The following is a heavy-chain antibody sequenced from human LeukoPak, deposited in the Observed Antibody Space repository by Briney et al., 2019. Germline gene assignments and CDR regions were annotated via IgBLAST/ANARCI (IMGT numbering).Heavy chain of an antibody. J-gene: IGHJ4*02. V-gene: IGHV3-23*01. D-gene: IGHD2/OR15-2a*01. Sequence: HSGGSLRLSCAASGFTFSSYAMRWVRQAPGKGLEWVSAISGSGGSTYYADSVKGRFTISRDNSKNTLYLQMNSLRAEDTAVYYCPKEGAVFSFDYWGQETLVTVSS. CDR3: PKEGAVFSFDY. CDR2: ISGSGGST. CDR1: GFTFSSYA.